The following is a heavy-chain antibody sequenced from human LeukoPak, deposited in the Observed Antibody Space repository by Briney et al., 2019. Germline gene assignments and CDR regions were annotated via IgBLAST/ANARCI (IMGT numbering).Heavy chain of an antibody. D-gene: IGHD3-10*01. CDR1: GEPFSRYY. J-gene: IGHJ5*02. CDR3: ARVIGTTYYYGSGSLDP. V-gene: IGHV4-34*01. Sequence: QPSETLSLPCAVYGEPFSRYYWSWIRQPPGKGLEWIGEINHSGSNNYNPSLKSRVTISVDTSKNQFSLKLSSVTAADTAVYYCARVIGTTYYYGSGSLDPWGQGTLVTVSA. CDR2: INHSGSN.